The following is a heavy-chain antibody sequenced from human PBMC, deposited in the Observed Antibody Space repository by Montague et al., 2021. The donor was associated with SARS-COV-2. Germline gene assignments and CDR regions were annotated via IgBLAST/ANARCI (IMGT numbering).Heavy chain of an antibody. V-gene: IGHV4-39*02. CDR2: IYFTRKT. Sequence: SETLSLTCSVSGVSISRSHYFWAWIRQPPGMGLEWIGSIYFTRKTYYHPSLKSRVTISIDTSKNHFSLRLSSVTAADSAVFYCARWGLNNAFDIWGLGTMITISS. D-gene: IGHD1/OR15-1a*01. CDR1: GVSISRSHYF. J-gene: IGHJ3*02. CDR3: ARWGLNNAFDI.